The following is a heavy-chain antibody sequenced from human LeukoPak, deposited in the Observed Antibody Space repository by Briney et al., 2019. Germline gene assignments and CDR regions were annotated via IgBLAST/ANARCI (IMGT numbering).Heavy chain of an antibody. V-gene: IGHV1-18*01. D-gene: IGHD3-9*01. Sequence: ASVKVSCKASGYTFTTYNINWVRQAPGQGLEWMGWISGYNGNTNYAQKLQGRVTMTTDTSTSTAYMELRSLRSDDTAVYYCARVEKYLVIDYWGQGTLVTVSS. J-gene: IGHJ4*02. CDR3: ARVEKYLVIDY. CDR2: ISGYNGNT. CDR1: GYTFTTYN.